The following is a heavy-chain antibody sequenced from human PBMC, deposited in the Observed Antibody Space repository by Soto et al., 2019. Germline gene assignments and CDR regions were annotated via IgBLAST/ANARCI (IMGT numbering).Heavy chain of an antibody. D-gene: IGHD3-9*01. CDR3: ARGGWILTGTPFDY. CDR1: GFTFSSYT. Sequence: EVQLVESGGGLVKPGGSLRLSFPASGFTFSSYTMNWFPQAPGKGLEWVSSISSSSSYIYYADSVKGRFTISRDNAKNSLYLQMNSLRAEDTAVYYCARGGWILTGTPFDYWGQGTLVTVSS. V-gene: IGHV3-21*01. J-gene: IGHJ4*02. CDR2: ISSSSSYI.